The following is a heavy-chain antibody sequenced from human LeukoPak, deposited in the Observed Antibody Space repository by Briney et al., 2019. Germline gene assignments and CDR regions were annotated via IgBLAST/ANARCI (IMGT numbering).Heavy chain of an antibody. CDR3: ARGDKIAAAGNTSFDY. J-gene: IGHJ4*02. CDR2: ISTYNGDT. D-gene: IGHD6-13*01. CDR1: GYTFTTYG. V-gene: IGHV1-18*01. Sequence: GASVKVSCKASGYTFTTYGISWVRQAPGQGLEWMGWISTYNGDTNYAQKLQGRVTMTADTSTSTTYMELRSLRSDDTAVYYCARGDKIAAAGNTSFDYWGQGTLVTVSS.